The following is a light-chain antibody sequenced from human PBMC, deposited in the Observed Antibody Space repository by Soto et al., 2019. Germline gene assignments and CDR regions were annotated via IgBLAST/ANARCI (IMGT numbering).Light chain of an antibody. CDR1: SSDVGSYNL. V-gene: IGLV2-23*01. CDR3: CSYAGSRV. J-gene: IGLJ1*01. Sequence: QSVLTQPASVSGSPGQSITTSCTGTSSDVGSYNLVSWYQQHPGKAPKLMIYEGSKRPSGVSNRFSGSKSGNTASLTISGLQAEDEADYYCCSYAGSRVFGTGTKVTVL. CDR2: EGS.